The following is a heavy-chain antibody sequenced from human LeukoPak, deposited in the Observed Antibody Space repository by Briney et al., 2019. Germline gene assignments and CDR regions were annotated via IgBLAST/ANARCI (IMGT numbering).Heavy chain of an antibody. J-gene: IGHJ6*03. CDR1: GYTFTGYY. CDR2: INPNNGGT. Sequence: ASVKVSCKASGYTFTGYYMHWVRQAPGQGLEWMGWINPNNGGTDYAQKFQGRVTMTRDTSISTAYMELSRLRSDDTAVYYCARTNAPYYYYYMDVWGKGTTVTVSS. CDR3: ARTNAPYYYYYMDV. V-gene: IGHV1-2*02.